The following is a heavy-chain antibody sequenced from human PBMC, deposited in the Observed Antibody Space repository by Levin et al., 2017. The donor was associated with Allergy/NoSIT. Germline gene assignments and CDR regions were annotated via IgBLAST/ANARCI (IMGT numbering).Heavy chain of an antibody. CDR3: ARHRRYSTGILSFEY. J-gene: IGHJ4*02. V-gene: IGHV4-59*08. CDR2: IYDSGTT. D-gene: IGHD5-18*01. Sequence: SQTLSLTCTVSGASVSRDYWSWIRQPPGKGLEWIGYIYDSGTTNYNASLKSRVTISVDTSRSQFSLHLTSVTAADTAVYYCARHRRYSTGILSFEYWGQGSLVAVSS. CDR1: GASVSRDY.